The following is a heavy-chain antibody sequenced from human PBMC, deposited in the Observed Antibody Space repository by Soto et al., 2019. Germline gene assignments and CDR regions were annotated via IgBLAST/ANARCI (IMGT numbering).Heavy chain of an antibody. CDR2: VDSSSRT. Sequence: PGGSLRLSCQASGFTFSSYAMSWVRQAPGEGLEWVSLVDSSSRTFYADSVKGRFTISRDNSKNTVYLQMDSLRAEDTALYYCAKWLRGGSYYGDRWGQGTMVTV. CDR3: AKWLRGGSYYGDR. V-gene: IGHV3-23*01. CDR1: GFTFSSYA. J-gene: IGHJ4*02. D-gene: IGHD2-15*01.